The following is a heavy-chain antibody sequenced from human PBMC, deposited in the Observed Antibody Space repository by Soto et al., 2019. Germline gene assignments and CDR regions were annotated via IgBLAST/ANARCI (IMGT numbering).Heavy chain of an antibody. Sequence: ASVKVSCKASGYTFTSYYMHWVRQAPGQGLEWMGIINPSGGSTSYAQKFQGRVTMTRDTSTSTVYMELSSLRSEDTAVYYCARVKSTIFGVVTVFDYWGQGTLVTVSS. J-gene: IGHJ4*02. CDR1: GYTFTSYY. D-gene: IGHD3-3*01. CDR2: INPSGGST. CDR3: ARVKSTIFGVVTVFDY. V-gene: IGHV1-46*01.